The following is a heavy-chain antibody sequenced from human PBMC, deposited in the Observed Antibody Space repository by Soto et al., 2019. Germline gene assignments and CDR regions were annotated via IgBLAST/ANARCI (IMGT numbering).Heavy chain of an antibody. V-gene: IGHV4-59*01. Sequence: QVQLQESGPGLVKPSETLSLTCTVSGGSISSYYWSWIRQPPGKGLEWIGYIYYSGSTNYNPSLKSRVTISVDTSKNQFSLKRSAVTAADTAVYYCASGPYIVGATPGDYYYYGMDVWGQGTTVTVSS. J-gene: IGHJ6*02. CDR2: IYYSGST. CDR3: ASGPYIVGATPGDYYYYGMDV. D-gene: IGHD1-26*01. CDR1: GGSISSYY.